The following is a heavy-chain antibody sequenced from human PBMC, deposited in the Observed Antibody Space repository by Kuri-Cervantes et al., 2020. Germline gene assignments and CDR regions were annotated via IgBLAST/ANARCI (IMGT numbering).Heavy chain of an antibody. D-gene: IGHD1-14*01. CDR2: IWYDGSNK. CDR3: ARKGGHELREPYYYGMDV. Sequence: GGSLRLSCAASGFTFSSYGMHWVRQAPGKGLEWVAVIWYDGSNKYYADSVKGRFTISRDNSKNTLYPQMNSLRAEDTAVYYCARKGGHELREPYYYGMDVWGQGTTVTVSS. J-gene: IGHJ6*02. CDR1: GFTFSSYG. V-gene: IGHV3-33*01.